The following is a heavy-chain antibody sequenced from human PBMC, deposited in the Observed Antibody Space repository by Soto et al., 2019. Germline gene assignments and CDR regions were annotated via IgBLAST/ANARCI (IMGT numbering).Heavy chain of an antibody. D-gene: IGHD6-19*01. J-gene: IGHJ5*02. CDR2: IQTDNDHA. CDR3: AKSVRPLNCFDP. CDR1: GYTFLKYG. Sequence: GASVKVSCKASGYTFLKYGINWVRQAPGQGLEWMGGIQTDNDHASFAQKFEGRVTMTTDTSTRTVYMELRDLSSDDTAVYYCAKSVRPLNCFDPWGQGTLVTVSS. V-gene: IGHV1-18*01.